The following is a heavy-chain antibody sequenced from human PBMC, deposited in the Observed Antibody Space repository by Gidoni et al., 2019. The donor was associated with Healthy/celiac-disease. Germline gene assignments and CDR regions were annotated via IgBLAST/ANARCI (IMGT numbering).Heavy chain of an antibody. D-gene: IGHD3-22*01. V-gene: IGHV3-7*01. CDR2: IKQDGSEK. CDR3: ARADSSGPYYYYYGMDV. CDR1: GFTFSSHW. J-gene: IGHJ6*02. Sequence: EVQLVESGGRVVPPGRSLSLSCSASGFTFSSHWMSWVRQAPGKGREWVANIKQDGSEKYYVDFVKGRFTISRDNAKNSLYLQMNSLRAEDTAVYYCARADSSGPYYYYYGMDVWGQGTTVTVSS.